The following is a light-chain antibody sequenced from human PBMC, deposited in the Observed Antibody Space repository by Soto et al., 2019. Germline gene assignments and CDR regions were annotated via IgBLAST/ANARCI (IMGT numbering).Light chain of an antibody. CDR2: DPS. Sequence: EIVLTQSPGPVSLSPGERATLSCRASQSITTSLPWYHRKPAQAPRLLIYDPSTRATAIPDRFSGSGSGTDFTLTLSRLEAEDFAVYYCQQYATSPLTFGGGTKVEIK. CDR3: QQYATSPLT. J-gene: IGKJ4*01. V-gene: IGKV3-20*01. CDR1: QSITTS.